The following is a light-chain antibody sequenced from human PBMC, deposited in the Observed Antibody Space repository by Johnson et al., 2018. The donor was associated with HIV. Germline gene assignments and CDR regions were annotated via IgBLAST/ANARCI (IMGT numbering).Light chain of an antibody. CDR1: SSNIGNNY. CDR2: ENN. Sequence: QSVLKQPPSVSAAPGQKVTISCSGSSSNIGNNYVSWYQQLPGTAPKLLIYENNERPSGIPDRFSGSKSGTSATLGITGLQTGDEADSYCGTWYTALSTGGVFGTGTKVTVL. J-gene: IGLJ1*01. CDR3: GTWYTALSTGGV. V-gene: IGLV1-51*02.